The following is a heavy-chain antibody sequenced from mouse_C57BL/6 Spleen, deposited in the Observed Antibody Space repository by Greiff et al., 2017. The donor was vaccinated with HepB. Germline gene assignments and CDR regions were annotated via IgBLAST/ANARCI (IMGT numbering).Heavy chain of an antibody. CDR2: IYPGDGNT. J-gene: IGHJ4*01. Sequence: VQLQQSGSELVKPGASVKISCKASGYAFSSSWMNWVKQRPGKGLEWIGRIYPGDGNTNYNGKFKGKATLTADKSSSTAYMQLSSLTSEDSAVYFCARELFYAMDYWGQGTSVTVAS. CDR3: ARELFYAMDY. V-gene: IGHV1-82*01. CDR1: GYAFSSSW.